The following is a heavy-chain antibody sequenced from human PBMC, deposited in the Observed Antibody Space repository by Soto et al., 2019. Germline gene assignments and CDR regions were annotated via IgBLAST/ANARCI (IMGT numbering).Heavy chain of an antibody. J-gene: IGHJ6*03. CDR2: INHSGST. CDR3: ARGGRYCTNGVCYTRAYYYYYYMDV. D-gene: IGHD2-8*01. V-gene: IGHV4-34*01. CDR1: GGSFSGYX. Sequence: SETLSLTCAVYGGSFSGYXWSWIRQPPGKGLEWIGEINHSGSTNYNPSLKSRVTISVDTSKNQFSLKLSSVTAADTAVYYCARGGRYCTNGVCYTRAYYYYYYMDVWGKGTTVTVSS.